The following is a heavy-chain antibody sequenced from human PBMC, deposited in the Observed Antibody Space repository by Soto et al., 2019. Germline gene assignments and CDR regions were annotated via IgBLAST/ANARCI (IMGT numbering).Heavy chain of an antibody. J-gene: IGHJ3*01. CDR2: IHPSGQPI. Sequence: EVQLVESGGGLIQPGGSLRLSCAASGFTFSSSEMYWVRQAPGKGLEWVSYIHPSGQPIFYADSVKGRFTISRDNAKNSLYLQVSSLRAEDSAVYYCARRSRRWGQGTMVTVSS. CDR3: ARRSRR. CDR1: GFTFSSSE. V-gene: IGHV3-48*03.